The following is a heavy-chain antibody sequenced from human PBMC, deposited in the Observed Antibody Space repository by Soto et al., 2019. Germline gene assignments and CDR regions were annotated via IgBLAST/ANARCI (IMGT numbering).Heavy chain of an antibody. V-gene: IGHV4-30-2*01. D-gene: IGHD4-17*01. CDR3: ARGGDYGAIDY. CDR2: IYHSGST. Sequence: SETLSLTCAVSGGSISSGGYSWSWIRQPPGKALEWIGYIYHSGSTYYNPSLKSRVTISVDRSKNQFSLKLSSVTAADTAVYYCARGGDYGAIDYWGQGTLVTVSS. CDR1: GGSISSGGYS. J-gene: IGHJ4*02.